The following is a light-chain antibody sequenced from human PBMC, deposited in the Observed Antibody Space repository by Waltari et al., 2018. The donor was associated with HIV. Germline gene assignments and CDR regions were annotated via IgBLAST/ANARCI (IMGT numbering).Light chain of an antibody. CDR3: QQSHTLPLT. J-gene: IGKJ4*01. CDR2: AAS. Sequence: DIQMTQSPSSVSPLVGDRVAITCRASQSISTYLNWYQHKPGKAPKLLIYAASTLQSGVPSRFSGSGSGTDFTLTINSLQPEDFATYYCQQSHTLPLTFGGGTKVEIQ. CDR1: QSISTY. V-gene: IGKV1-39*01.